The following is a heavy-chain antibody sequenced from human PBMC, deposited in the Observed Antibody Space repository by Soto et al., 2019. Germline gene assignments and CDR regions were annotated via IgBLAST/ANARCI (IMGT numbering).Heavy chain of an antibody. CDR3: ARDRGSYALDY. J-gene: IGHJ4*02. Sequence: SVKVSCKASGYSFTSNAMHWVRQATGQRLEWMGWINADNGNTKYSQKLQGRVTITTDTSTSTAYMELRSLRSDDTAVYYCARDRGSYALDYWGQGTLVTVSS. D-gene: IGHD1-26*01. CDR2: INADNGNT. CDR1: GYSFTSNA. V-gene: IGHV1-3*01.